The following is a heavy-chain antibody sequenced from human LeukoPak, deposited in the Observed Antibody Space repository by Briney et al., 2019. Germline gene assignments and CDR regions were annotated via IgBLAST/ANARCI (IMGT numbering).Heavy chain of an antibody. CDR2: ISSSGSTI. Sequence: AGGSLRLSCAASGFTFSSYEMNWVRQAPGKGLEWVSYISSSGSTIYYADSVKGRFTISRDNAKNSLYLQMNSLRAEDTAVYYCARDENKKGIAAAGTTFDYWGQGTLVTVSA. V-gene: IGHV3-48*03. CDR1: GFTFSSYE. D-gene: IGHD6-13*01. CDR3: ARDENKKGIAAAGTTFDY. J-gene: IGHJ4*02.